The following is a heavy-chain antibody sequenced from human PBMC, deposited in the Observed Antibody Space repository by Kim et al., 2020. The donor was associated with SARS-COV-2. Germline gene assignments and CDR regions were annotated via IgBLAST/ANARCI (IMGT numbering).Heavy chain of an antibody. V-gene: IGHV3-11*03. J-gene: IGHJ6*02. CDR1: GFTFSDYY. CDR3: AKQSNIAAARDYYYGMAV. D-gene: IGHD6-25*01. CDR2: ISSSSSYT. Sequence: GGSLRLSCAASGFTFSDYYMSWIRQAPGKGLEWVSYISSSSSYTNYADSVKGRFTISRDNAKNSLYLQMNSLRAEDTDDYYCAKQSNIAAARDYYYGMAVWGQGATVADS.